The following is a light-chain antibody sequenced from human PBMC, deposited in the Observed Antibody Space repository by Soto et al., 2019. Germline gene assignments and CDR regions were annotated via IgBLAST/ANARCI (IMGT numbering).Light chain of an antibody. V-gene: IGKV1-6*01. CDR2: SAS. CDR3: LQDHTSPLT. CDR1: QGIRND. J-gene: IGKJ1*01. Sequence: IQMTQSPSSLSSSVGDVFTITCRASQGIRNDLGWYQQKPGKAPKLLIYSASSLQSGVPSRFSGSGSGTDFTLTISSLQPEDFATYFCLQDHTSPLTFGQGTKV.